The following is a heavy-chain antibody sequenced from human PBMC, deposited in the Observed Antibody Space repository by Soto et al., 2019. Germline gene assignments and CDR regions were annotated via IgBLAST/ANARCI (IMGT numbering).Heavy chain of an antibody. J-gene: IGHJ5*02. D-gene: IGHD4-4*01. CDR1: GFTFSSYG. CDR2: ISYDGRNK. CDR3: AKELTTVTTTNWFDP. Sequence: GGSLRLSCAASGFTFSSYGMHWVRQAPGKGLEWVAVISYDGRNKYYADSVKGRFTISRDNSKNTLYLQMNSLRAEDTAVYYCAKELTTVTTTNWFDPWGQGTLVTVSS. V-gene: IGHV3-30*18.